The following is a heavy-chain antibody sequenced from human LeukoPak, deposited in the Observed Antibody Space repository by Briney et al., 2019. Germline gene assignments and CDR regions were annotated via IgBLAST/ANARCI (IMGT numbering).Heavy chain of an antibody. Sequence: SETLSLTCTVSGGSISSYYWSWIRQPPGKGLEWIGEINHSGSTNYNPSLKSRVTISVDTSKNQFSLKLSSVTAADTAVYYCARGYRPYCSSTSCRYNWFDPWGQGTLVTVSS. CDR3: ARGYRPYCSSTSCRYNWFDP. V-gene: IGHV4-34*01. D-gene: IGHD2-2*01. CDR2: INHSGST. J-gene: IGHJ5*02. CDR1: GGSISSYY.